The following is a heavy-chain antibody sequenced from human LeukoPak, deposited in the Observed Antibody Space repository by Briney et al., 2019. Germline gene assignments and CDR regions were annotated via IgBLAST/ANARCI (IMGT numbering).Heavy chain of an antibody. CDR2: MFYSGST. Sequence: SETLSLTCTVSGGSISSYYWSWIRQPPGKGLEWIGTMFYSGSTNYNPSLKGRVTISVDMSWKQFSLKLSSVTAADTAVYFCARGLRYSSSPYYFDYWGQGSLVTVSS. CDR3: ARGLRYSSSPYYFDY. D-gene: IGHD6-13*01. V-gene: IGHV4-59*12. J-gene: IGHJ4*02. CDR1: GGSISSYY.